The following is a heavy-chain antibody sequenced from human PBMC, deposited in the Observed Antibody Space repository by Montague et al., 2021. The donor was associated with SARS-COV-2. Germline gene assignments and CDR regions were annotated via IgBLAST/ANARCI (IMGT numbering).Heavy chain of an antibody. V-gene: IGHV4-34*01. D-gene: IGHD5-12*01. CDR2: INHSGST. CDR3: ARGPTNNIGMVATRLDY. J-gene: IGHJ4*02. Sequence: SETLSLTYAVYGGSFSGYYWNWIRQPPGKGLEWIGEINHSGSTNYNPSLKSRVTISVDTSNNQFPLKLTSVTAADTAVYYCARGPTNNIGMVATRLDYWGQGTLVTVSS. CDR1: GGSFSGYY.